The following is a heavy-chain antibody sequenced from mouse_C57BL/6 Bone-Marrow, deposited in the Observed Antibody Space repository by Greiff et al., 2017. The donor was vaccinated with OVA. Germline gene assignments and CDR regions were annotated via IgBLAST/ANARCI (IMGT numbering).Heavy chain of an antibody. D-gene: IGHD4-1*01. CDR1: GYTFTSYG. J-gene: IGHJ1*03. V-gene: IGHV1-81*01. Sequence: VKLMESGAELARPGASVKLSCKASGYTFTSYGISWVKQRTGQGLEWIGEIYPRSGNTYYNEKFKGKATLTADKSSSTAYMELRSLTSEDSAVYFCARNWTSYWYFDVWGTGTTVTVSS. CDR3: ARNWTSYWYFDV. CDR2: IYPRSGNT.